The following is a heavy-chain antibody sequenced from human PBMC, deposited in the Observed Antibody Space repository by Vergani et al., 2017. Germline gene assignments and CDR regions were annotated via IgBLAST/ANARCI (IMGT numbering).Heavy chain of an antibody. CDR3: ARSQGDYWYFDL. J-gene: IGHJ2*01. CDR2: VLHSGSA. V-gene: IGHV4-38-2*02. CDR1: GYSISRGYY. Sequence: QVQLQESGPGLVKPSETLSLTCSVSGYSISRGYYWCCIRQPPGKGLEWIATVLHSGSAYYNPSLRRRVTISVETSKNQLSLRLTTLTAADTAVYYCARSQGDYWYFDLWGPGSLVTVSS. D-gene: IGHD2-21*01.